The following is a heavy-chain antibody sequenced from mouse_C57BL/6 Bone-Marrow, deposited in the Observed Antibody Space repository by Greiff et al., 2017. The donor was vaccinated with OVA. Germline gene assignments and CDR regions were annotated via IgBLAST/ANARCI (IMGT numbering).Heavy chain of an antibody. J-gene: IGHJ2*01. CDR2: INPGSGGT. CDR3: ARERGNYFDY. CDR1: GYAFTNYL. V-gene: IGHV1-54*01. Sequence: QVQLQQSGAELVRPGTSVKVSCKASGYAFTNYLIEWVKQRPGQGLEWIGVINPGSGGTNYNEKFKGKATLTADKSSSTAYMHLSSLTSEDSAVYFCARERGNYFDYWGQGTTLTVSS.